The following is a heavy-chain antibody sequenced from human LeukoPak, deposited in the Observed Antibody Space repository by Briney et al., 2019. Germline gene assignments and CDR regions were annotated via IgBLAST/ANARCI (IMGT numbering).Heavy chain of an antibody. Sequence: PGGSLRLSCAASGFSFSDFWMNWVRQAPGKGLEWVSGISWNSGSIGYADSVKGRFTISRDNAKNSLYLQMNSLRAEDTALYYCAKDSLQVVTASDYWGQGTLVTVSS. D-gene: IGHD2-21*02. CDR1: GFSFSDFW. V-gene: IGHV3-9*01. CDR2: ISWNSGSI. CDR3: AKDSLQVVTASDY. J-gene: IGHJ4*02.